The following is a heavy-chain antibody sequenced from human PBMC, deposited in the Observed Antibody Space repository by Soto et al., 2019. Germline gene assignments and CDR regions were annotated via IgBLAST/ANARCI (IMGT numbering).Heavy chain of an antibody. V-gene: IGHV1-46*01. CDR2: INPSGGST. CDR3: ARDRWFGEIAINWFDP. J-gene: IGHJ5*02. CDR1: GYTFTSYY. Sequence: QVQLVQSGAEVKKPGASVKVSCKASGYTFTSYYMHWVRQAPGQGLEWMGIINPSGGSTSYAQKFQGRVTMTRDTSTSTVYMELSSLRSEDTAVYYCARDRWFGEIAINWFDPWGQGTLVTVSS. D-gene: IGHD3-10*01.